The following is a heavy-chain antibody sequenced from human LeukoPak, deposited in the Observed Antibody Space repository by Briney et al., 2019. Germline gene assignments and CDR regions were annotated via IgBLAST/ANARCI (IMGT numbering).Heavy chain of an antibody. CDR2: IRSKAYGGTT. J-gene: IGHJ4*02. CDR3: TRDPRPDFWSGYYIN. Sequence: PGGSLRLSCTASGFTFGDYAMSWFRQAPGKGLEWVGFIRSKAYGGTTEYAASVKGRFTISRDDSKSIAYLQMNSLKTEDTAVYYCTRDPRPDFWSGYYINWGQGTLVTVSS. V-gene: IGHV3-49*03. CDR1: GFTFGDYA. D-gene: IGHD3-3*01.